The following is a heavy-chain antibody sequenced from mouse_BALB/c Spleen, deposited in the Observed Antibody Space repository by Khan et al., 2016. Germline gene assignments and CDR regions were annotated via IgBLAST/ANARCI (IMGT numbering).Heavy chain of an antibody. CDR1: GFNIKDTY. Sequence: VQLKESGAELVKPGASVKLSCTASGFNIKDTYMHWVKQRPEQGLEWIGRIDPANGNTKYDPKFQGKATITADTSSNTAYLQLSSLTSEDTAVYYCARSGGNSLAWFAYWGQVTLVTVSA. V-gene: IGHV14-3*02. D-gene: IGHD2-1*01. CDR3: ARSGGNSLAWFAY. CDR2: IDPANGNT. J-gene: IGHJ3*01.